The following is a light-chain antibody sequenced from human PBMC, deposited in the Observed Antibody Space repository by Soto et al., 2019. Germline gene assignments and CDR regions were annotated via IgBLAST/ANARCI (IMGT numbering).Light chain of an antibody. CDR1: QRVSSSY. V-gene: IGKV3D-20*01. J-gene: IGKJ5*01. Sequence: EMGLTQSPATLSLSPGERATLSCGASQRVSSSYLAWYQQKPGLAPRLLIYDASSRATGIPDRFSGSGSGTDFTLTISRLEPEDFAVYYCQQYSSSPTFDQGTRLPIK. CDR2: DAS. CDR3: QQYSSSPT.